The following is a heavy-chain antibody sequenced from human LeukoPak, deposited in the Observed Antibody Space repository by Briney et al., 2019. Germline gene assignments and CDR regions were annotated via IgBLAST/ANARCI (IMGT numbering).Heavy chain of an antibody. V-gene: IGHV3-30*04. CDR3: AKVKVPGTEDLQS. CDR2: ISHHGKDV. Sequence: GGSLRLSCAASGFAFSNFAMHWLRQAPGKGLAWVAVISHHGKDVFYTDSVKGRFTISRDNSKNTLYLQMTSLRVDDTAVYYCAKVKVPGTEDLQSWGQGTLVAVSS. J-gene: IGHJ1*01. D-gene: IGHD1-1*01. CDR1: GFAFSNFA.